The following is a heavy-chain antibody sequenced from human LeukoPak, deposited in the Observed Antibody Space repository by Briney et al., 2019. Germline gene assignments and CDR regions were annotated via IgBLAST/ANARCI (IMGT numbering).Heavy chain of an antibody. D-gene: IGHD4-17*01. V-gene: IGHV4-61*02. J-gene: IGHJ5*02. CDR1: GASVRSNNFY. Sequence: SETLSLTCTVSGASVRSNNFYWSWIRQPAGKGLECIGRIFRGSGDYNPSLKSQVTISLDTSKNHLALNLSSVTASDTAIYYSARGSINNGAYCSSWGQGTPLTVSS. CDR2: IFRGSG. CDR3: ARGSINNGAYCSS.